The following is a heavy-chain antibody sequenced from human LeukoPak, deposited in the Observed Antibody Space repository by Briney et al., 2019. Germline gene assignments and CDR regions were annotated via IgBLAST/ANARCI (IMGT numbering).Heavy chain of an antibody. CDR2: IYPGDSDT. D-gene: IGHD5-18*01. CDR3: ARRGEAMDPFDY. CDR1: GYSLTSYW. Sequence: GESLKISCKDSGYSLTSYWIVWVRQMPGKGLEWMGIIYPGDSDTRYSPSFQGQVTISADKSINTAYLQWSSLKASDTAIYYCARRGEAMDPFDYAGQGTLVTVSS. J-gene: IGHJ4*02. V-gene: IGHV5-51*01.